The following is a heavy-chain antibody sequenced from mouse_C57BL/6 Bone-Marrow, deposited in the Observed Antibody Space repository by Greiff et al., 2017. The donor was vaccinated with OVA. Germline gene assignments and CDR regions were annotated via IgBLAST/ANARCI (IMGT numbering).Heavy chain of an antibody. CDR3: ARDAYYGSSYWYFDV. J-gene: IGHJ1*03. CDR2: SRNKANDYTT. V-gene: IGHV7-1*01. D-gene: IGHD1-1*01. Sequence: EVKVVDSGGGLVQSGRSLRLSCATSGFTFSDFYMEWVRQAPEKGLEWIAASRNKANDYTTEYSASVKGRFIVSRDTSQSILYLQMNALRAEDTAIYYCARDAYYGSSYWYFDVWGTGTTVTVSS. CDR1: GFTFSDFY.